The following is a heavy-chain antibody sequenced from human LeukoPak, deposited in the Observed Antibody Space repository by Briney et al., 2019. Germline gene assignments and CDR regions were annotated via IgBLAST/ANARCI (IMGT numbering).Heavy chain of an antibody. CDR1: GFTFSNYA. CDR2: ISASHST. CDR3: AKVGLGDCSSTSCLYYFDY. Sequence: GGSLRLSCAASGFTFSNYAMSWVRQAPGKGLEWVSTISASHSTYYADSVKGRFTISRDNSKNTLYLQMKSLRAEDTAVYYCAKVGLGDCSSTSCLYYFDYWGQGTLVTVSS. J-gene: IGHJ4*02. D-gene: IGHD2-2*01. V-gene: IGHV3-23*01.